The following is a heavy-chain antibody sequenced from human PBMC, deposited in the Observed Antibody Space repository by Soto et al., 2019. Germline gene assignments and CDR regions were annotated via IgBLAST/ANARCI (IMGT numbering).Heavy chain of an antibody. D-gene: IGHD4-17*01. V-gene: IGHV3-30-3*01. CDR2: ISYDGSNK. Sequence: QVQLVESGGGVVQPGRSLRLSCAASGFTFSSYALHWVRQAPGKGPEWVAVISYDGSNKYYADSVKGRFTISRDNSKNPLYLQMNSLRAEDTAVYYCARRFDPYGVYWYFDLWGRGTLVTVSS. CDR3: ARRFDPYGVYWYFDL. J-gene: IGHJ2*01. CDR1: GFTFSSYA.